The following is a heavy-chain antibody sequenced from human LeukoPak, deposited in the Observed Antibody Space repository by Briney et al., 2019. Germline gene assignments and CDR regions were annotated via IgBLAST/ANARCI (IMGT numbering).Heavy chain of an antibody. D-gene: IGHD6-13*01. J-gene: IGHJ5*02. CDR2: INPNSGGT. V-gene: IGHV1-2*06. Sequence: ASVKVSCKASGYTFTGYYMHWVRQAPGQGLEWMGRINPNSGGTNYAQKFQGRVTMTRDTSISTAYMELSRLRSDDTAVYYCARHPRIAANWFDPWGQGTLVTVSS. CDR3: ARHPRIAANWFDP. CDR1: GYTFTGYY.